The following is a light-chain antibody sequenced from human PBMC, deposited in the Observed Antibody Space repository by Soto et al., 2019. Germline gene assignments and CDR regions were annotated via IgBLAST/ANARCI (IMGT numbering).Light chain of an antibody. CDR2: GAS. CDR1: ETFSSN. Sequence: EIVLTQSPGTLSLSPGERATLSCMASETFSSNLAWYQQKLGQAPRLLIYGASTRATGIPARFSGSGSGTEFTLTISSLQSEDFAVYYCQQYNNWPRTFGQGTKVDIK. CDR3: QQYNNWPRT. V-gene: IGKV3-15*01. J-gene: IGKJ1*01.